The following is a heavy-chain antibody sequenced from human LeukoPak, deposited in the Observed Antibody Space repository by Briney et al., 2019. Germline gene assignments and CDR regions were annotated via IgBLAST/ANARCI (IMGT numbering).Heavy chain of an antibody. CDR3: ARERVLNPEGYSYGRNEAFDI. CDR1: GGSISSGGYY. D-gene: IGHD5-18*01. V-gene: IGHV4-31*03. J-gene: IGHJ3*02. Sequence: SETLSLTCTVSGGSISSGGYYWSWIRQHPGKGLEWIGYIYYSGSTYYNPSLKSRVTISVDTSKNQFSLKLSSVTAADTAVYYCARERVLNPEGYSYGRNEAFDIWGQGTMVTVSS. CDR2: IYYSGST.